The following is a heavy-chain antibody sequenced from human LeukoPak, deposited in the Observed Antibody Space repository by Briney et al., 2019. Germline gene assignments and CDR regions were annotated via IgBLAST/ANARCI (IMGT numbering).Heavy chain of an antibody. CDR1: GFTFSSYE. CDR3: ARDIGYCSGGSCYSSFDY. CDR2: ISYSGSTI. V-gene: IGHV3-48*03. D-gene: IGHD2-15*01. Sequence: SGGSLRLSCAASGFTFSSYEMNWVRQAPGKGLEWVSYISYSGSTIHHADSVKGRFTISRDNAKNSLYLQMNSLRAEDTAVYYCARDIGYCSGGSCYSSFDYWGQGTLVTVSS. J-gene: IGHJ4*02.